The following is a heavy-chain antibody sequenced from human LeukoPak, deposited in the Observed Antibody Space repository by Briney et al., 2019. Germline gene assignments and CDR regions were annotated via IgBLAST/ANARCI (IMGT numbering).Heavy chain of an antibody. D-gene: IGHD2-21*02. J-gene: IGHJ4*02. V-gene: IGHV4-34*01. CDR3: ARHPKFSVVVTDIFDY. CDR1: GGSFSGYY. CDR2: VYYTGSA. Sequence: ASETLSLTCAVYGGSFSGYYWSWIRQPPGKGLEWIGSVYYTGSAYYNPSLKSRVTISVDTSKNQFSLKLSSVTAADTAVYYCARHPKFSVVVTDIFDYWGQGTLVTVSS.